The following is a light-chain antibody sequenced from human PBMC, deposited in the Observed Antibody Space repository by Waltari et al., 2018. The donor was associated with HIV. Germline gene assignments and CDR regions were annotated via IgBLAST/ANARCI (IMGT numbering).Light chain of an antibody. V-gene: IGLV1-44*01. CDR1: SSTIGSNT. Sequence: QSVLTQPPSASGTPGQRVTISCSGSSSTIGSNTVNWYQQLPGTAPKLLIYSSNQRPSGVPDRFSGSKSGTSASLAISGLQSEDEADYYCAAWDDSLNGAVFGGGTQLTVL. CDR2: SSN. J-gene: IGLJ7*01. CDR3: AAWDDSLNGAV.